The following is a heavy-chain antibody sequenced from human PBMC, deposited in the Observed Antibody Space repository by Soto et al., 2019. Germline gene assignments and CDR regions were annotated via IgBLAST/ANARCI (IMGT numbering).Heavy chain of an antibody. J-gene: IGHJ6*03. CDR1: GFTFSSYA. V-gene: IGHV3-23*01. D-gene: IGHD3-3*01. Sequence: GGSLRLSCAASGFTFSSYAMSWVRQAPGKGLEWVSAISGSGGSTYYADSVKGRFTISRDKSKNTLYLQMNSLRAEDTAVYYCAKTESPYDFWSGYYLGYYYYYMDVWGKGTTVTVSS. CDR3: AKTESPYDFWSGYYLGYYYYYMDV. CDR2: ISGSGGST.